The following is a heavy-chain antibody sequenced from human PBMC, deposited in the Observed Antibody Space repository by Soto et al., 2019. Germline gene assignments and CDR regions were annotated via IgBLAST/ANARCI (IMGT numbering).Heavy chain of an antibody. Sequence: PSGTLSLTCTVSGGSISSYYWSWIRQPPGKGLEWIGYIYYSGSTYYNPSLKSRVTISVDTSKNQFSLKLSSVTAADTAVYYCARETGSNYYYGMDVWGQGTTVTVYS. V-gene: IGHV4-59*12. CDR1: GGSISSYY. D-gene: IGHD3-9*01. J-gene: IGHJ6*02. CDR2: IYYSGST. CDR3: ARETGSNYYYGMDV.